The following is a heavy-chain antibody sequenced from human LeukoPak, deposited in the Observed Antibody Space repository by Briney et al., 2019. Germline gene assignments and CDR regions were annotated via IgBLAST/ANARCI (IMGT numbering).Heavy chain of an antibody. CDR3: ARDYYFASGTPHAFHI. V-gene: IGHV3-21*01. CDR2: ISGSGTYM. D-gene: IGHD3-10*01. Sequence: GGSLRLSCAASGFTFSSYNMNWVRQAPGKGLEWVSSISGSGTYMFYPDSVKGRFTISRDNARNSLYLQMSSLRAEDTAVYYCARDYYFASGTPHAFHIWGQGTMVTVSS. J-gene: IGHJ3*02. CDR1: GFTFSSYN.